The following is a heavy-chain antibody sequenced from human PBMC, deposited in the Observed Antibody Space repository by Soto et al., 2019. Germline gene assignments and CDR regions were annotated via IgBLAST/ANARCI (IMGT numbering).Heavy chain of an antibody. D-gene: IGHD1-1*01. CDR1: GGSISSYY. CDR3: ARDGAGTGVDY. V-gene: IGHV4-59*01. CDR2: IYYSGST. J-gene: IGHJ4*02. Sequence: SETLSLTCTVSGGSISSYYWSWIRQPPGKGLEWIGYIYYSGSTNYNPSLKSRVTISVDTSKNQFSLKLSSVTAADTAVYYCARDGAGTGVDYWGQGTLVTVS.